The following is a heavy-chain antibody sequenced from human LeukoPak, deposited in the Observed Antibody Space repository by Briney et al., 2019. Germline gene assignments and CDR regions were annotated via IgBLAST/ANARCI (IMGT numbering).Heavy chain of an antibody. CDR2: ISGSGTTT. D-gene: IGHD3-3*02. Sequence: PGGSLRLSCVASGFTFSTFDMSWVRQPPGKGLGWGATISGSGTTTKYADSVQPQFPVSPDIFRTTLCLQMRSLIAEDTAIYYCAKDQSFSSWGQGTLVTVSS. CDR3: AKDQSFSS. J-gene: IGHJ4*02. CDR1: GFTFSTFD. V-gene: IGHV3-23*01.